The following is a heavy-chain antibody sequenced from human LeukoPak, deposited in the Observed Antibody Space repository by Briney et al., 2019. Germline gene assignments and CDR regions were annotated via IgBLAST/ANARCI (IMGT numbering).Heavy chain of an antibody. CDR3: ARDRNTAMVTPYYYYYMDV. CDR1: GGSISSYY. V-gene: IGHV4-59*12. D-gene: IGHD5-18*01. J-gene: IGHJ6*03. Sequence: SEALSLTCTVSGGSISSYYWSWIRQPPGKGLEWIGYIYYSGSTNYNPSLKSRVTMSVDTSKNQFSLKLSSVTAADTAVYYCARDRNTAMVTPYYYYYMDVWGKGTTVTISS. CDR2: IYYSGST.